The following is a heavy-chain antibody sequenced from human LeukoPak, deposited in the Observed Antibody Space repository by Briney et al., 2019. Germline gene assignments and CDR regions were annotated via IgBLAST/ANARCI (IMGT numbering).Heavy chain of an antibody. D-gene: IGHD3-10*01. CDR1: GFTFDDYA. CDR3: AKDFGRGDQDY. Sequence: GRSLRLSCAASGFTFDDYAMHWVRQAPGKGLEWVSGISWNSGSIGYADSVKGRFTISRDNAKNSLYLQMNSLRAEDTALYYCAKDFGRGDQDYWGQGTLVTVSS. V-gene: IGHV3-9*01. CDR2: ISWNSGSI. J-gene: IGHJ4*02.